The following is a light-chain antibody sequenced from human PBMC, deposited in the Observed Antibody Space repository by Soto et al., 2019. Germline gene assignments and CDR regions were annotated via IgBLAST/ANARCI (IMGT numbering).Light chain of an antibody. Sequence: DIQLTQSPSSVSASVGDRVTITCRASQDISSWLAWYQQNPGKAPKLLIFAASSLQSGVPSRFSGSGSGTDFTLTISSLQPEDFATYYCQQANSFPLAFGGGTKLEIK. V-gene: IGKV1-12*01. CDR3: QQANSFPLA. CDR2: AAS. J-gene: IGKJ4*01. CDR1: QDISSW.